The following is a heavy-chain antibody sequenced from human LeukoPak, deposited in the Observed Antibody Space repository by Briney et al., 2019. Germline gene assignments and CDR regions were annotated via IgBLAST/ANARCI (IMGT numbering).Heavy chain of an antibody. CDR3: AKDWSGNYNWSDP. Sequence: HGGSLRLSCAASGFTFSSYGIHWVRQAPGKGLEWVACIYPDGTNKDYADSVKGRFIISRDNSKNTLYVQMNSLRAEDTAIYYCAKDWSGNYNWSDPWGQGTLVTVSS. V-gene: IGHV3-30*02. D-gene: IGHD3-3*01. CDR2: IYPDGTNK. J-gene: IGHJ5*02. CDR1: GFTFSSYG.